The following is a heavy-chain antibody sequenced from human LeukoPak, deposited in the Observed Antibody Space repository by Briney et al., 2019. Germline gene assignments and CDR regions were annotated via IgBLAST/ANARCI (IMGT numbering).Heavy chain of an antibody. V-gene: IGHV3-9*01. CDR3: TKEHYYSNRNPAAYFDL. J-gene: IGHJ4*02. Sequence: GGSLRLSCAASGFTFDDCAMHWVREAPGKGLEWVSGINWNSDTIVYADSVKGRFAISRDNAKNSLYMQMNSLRPEDTALYYCTKEHYYSNRNPAAYFDLWGQGTLVTVSS. CDR1: GFTFDDCA. CDR2: INWNSDTI. D-gene: IGHD4-11*01.